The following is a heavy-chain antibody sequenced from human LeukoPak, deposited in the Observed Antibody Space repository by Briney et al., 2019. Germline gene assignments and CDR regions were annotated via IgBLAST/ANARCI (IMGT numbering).Heavy chain of an antibody. D-gene: IGHD1-1*01. CDR2: ISSNGGST. Sequence: GGSLRLSCAASGFTFSSYAMHWVRQAPGKGLEYVSAISSNGGSTYYANSVKGRFTISRDNSKNTLYLQMGGLRAEDMAVYYCARGLDNFDYWGQGTLVTVSS. J-gene: IGHJ4*02. V-gene: IGHV3-64*01. CDR3: ARGLDNFDY. CDR1: GFTFSSYA.